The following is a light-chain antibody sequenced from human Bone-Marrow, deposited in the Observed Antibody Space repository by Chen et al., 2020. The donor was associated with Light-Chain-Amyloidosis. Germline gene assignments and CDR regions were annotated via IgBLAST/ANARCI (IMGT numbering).Light chain of an antibody. J-gene: IGLJ3*02. CDR1: SSNSGSNF. V-gene: IGLV1-44*01. CDR2: RDT. CDR3: AAWDDSLNGGV. Sequence: QSVLTQPPSASGTPGQRVTISCSGSSSNSGSNFVNWYQQFPGTPPKLLLYRDTERPSGVPDRFSGSESGASASLAISGLQSEDEGVYHCAAWDDSLNGGVFGGGTKLIVL.